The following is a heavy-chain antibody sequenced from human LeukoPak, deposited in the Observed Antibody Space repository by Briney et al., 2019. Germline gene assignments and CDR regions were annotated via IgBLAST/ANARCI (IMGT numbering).Heavy chain of an antibody. CDR2: INWNGGST. J-gene: IGHJ4*02. Sequence: PGGSLRLSCAASGFTFDDYGMSWVRQAPGKGLEWVSGINWNGGSTGYADSVKGRFTISRDNAKNSLYLQMNSLRAEDTAVYYCANLILGPPPLTNSYYDFWSGYYTTSSQLATHTKTDFDYWGQGTLVTVSS. D-gene: IGHD3-3*01. CDR1: GFTFDDYG. CDR3: ANLILGPPPLTNSYYDFWSGYYTTSSQLATHTKTDFDY. V-gene: IGHV3-20*04.